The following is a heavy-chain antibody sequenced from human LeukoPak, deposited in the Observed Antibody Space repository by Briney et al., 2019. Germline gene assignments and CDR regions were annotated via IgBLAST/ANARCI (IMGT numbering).Heavy chain of an antibody. CDR3: ARDGCSSTSCYVDY. V-gene: IGHV1-2*02. Sequence: ASVKVSCKASGDTFSGYYLHWVRQAPGQGLEWMGWINPNSGGTNYAQKFQGRVTMTRDTSINTAYMDLIRLRSDDTAVYYCARDGCSSTSCYVDYWGQGTLVTVSS. D-gene: IGHD2-2*01. J-gene: IGHJ4*02. CDR2: INPNSGGT. CDR1: GDTFSGYY.